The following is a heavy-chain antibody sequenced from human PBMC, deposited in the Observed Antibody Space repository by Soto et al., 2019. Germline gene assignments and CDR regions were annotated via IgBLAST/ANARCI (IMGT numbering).Heavy chain of an antibody. CDR3: ARDEVFAVVVARDYSGMDV. CDR2: ISFDGRKK. J-gene: IGHJ6*02. Sequence: QVQLVESGGGVVQPGRSLRLSCAASGFTFSSHGMHWVRQAPGKGLEWVAVISFDGRKKYYADSVKGRFTISRDNSKNTLHLQMNSLRGEDTATYYCARDEVFAVVVARDYSGMDVWGQGTTVTVSS. CDR1: GFTFSSHG. V-gene: IGHV3-30*03. D-gene: IGHD2-15*01.